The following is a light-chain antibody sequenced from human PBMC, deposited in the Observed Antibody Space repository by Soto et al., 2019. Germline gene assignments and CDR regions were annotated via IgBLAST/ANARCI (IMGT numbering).Light chain of an antibody. CDR1: QSVHNY. V-gene: IGKV3-15*01. CDR3: QQFNNWPPWT. J-gene: IGKJ1*01. Sequence: EIVLTQSPATLSLSPSDISSLSFTPSQSVHNYLAWYQQKPGQAPRLLIYGASTRAAGIPDRFSGSGSGTEFTLTISGLQSDDFAVYYCQQFNNWPPWTFGQGTKVDIK. CDR2: GAS.